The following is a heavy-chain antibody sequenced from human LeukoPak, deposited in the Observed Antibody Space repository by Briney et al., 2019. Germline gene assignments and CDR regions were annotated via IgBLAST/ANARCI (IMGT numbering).Heavy chain of an antibody. Sequence: ATVKVSCKSSGYSSTNYGISWVRQAPGQGLECVGWIHIYRGNTNYAQKFQGRVTMTTDTSTSRVYMEVRGLRSDDTAMYYCARDGGITVPDSFDPWGQGTLVTVSS. CDR3: ARDGGITVPDSFDP. CDR1: GYSSTNYG. V-gene: IGHV1-18*01. CDR2: IHIYRGNT. J-gene: IGHJ5*02. D-gene: IGHD2-2*01.